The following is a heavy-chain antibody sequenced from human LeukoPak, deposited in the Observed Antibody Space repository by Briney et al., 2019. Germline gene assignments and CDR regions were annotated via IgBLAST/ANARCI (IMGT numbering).Heavy chain of an antibody. CDR3: ARYCSSTSCYYRLDY. Sequence: PSETLSLTCTVSGGSISSGGYYWSWIRQPPGKGLEWIGEINHSGSTNYNPSLKSRVTISVDTSKNQFSLKLSSVTAADTAVYYCARYCSSTSCYYRLDYWGQGTLVTVSS. CDR2: INHSGST. D-gene: IGHD2-2*01. CDR1: GGSISSGGYY. J-gene: IGHJ4*02. V-gene: IGHV4-39*07.